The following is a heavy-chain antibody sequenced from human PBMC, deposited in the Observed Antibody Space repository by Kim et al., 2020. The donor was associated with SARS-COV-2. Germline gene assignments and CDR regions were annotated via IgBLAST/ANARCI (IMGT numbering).Heavy chain of an antibody. D-gene: IGHD3-22*01. Sequence: SETLSLTCTVSGGSISSSSYYWGWIRQPPGKGLEWIGSIYYSGSTYYNPSLKSRVTISVDTSKNQFSLKLSSVTAADTAVYYCARLGLTRLYYYDSSGYSIWGQGTLVTVSS. J-gene: IGHJ4*02. V-gene: IGHV4-39*01. CDR1: GGSISSSSYY. CDR3: ARLGLTRLYYYDSSGYSI. CDR2: IYYSGST.